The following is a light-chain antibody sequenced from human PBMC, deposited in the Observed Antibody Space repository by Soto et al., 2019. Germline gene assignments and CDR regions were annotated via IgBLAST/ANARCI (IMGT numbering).Light chain of an antibody. V-gene: IGKV3-15*01. CDR1: QSVSSN. CDR3: QQYNNWPTWT. Sequence: EIVMTQSPATLSVSPGERATLSCRASQSVSSNLAWYQQKPGQAPRLLIYGASTRATGITARFSGSGSGTACTLTISSLQSEDFAVYYCQQYNNWPTWTFGKGTKVEIK. J-gene: IGKJ1*01. CDR2: GAS.